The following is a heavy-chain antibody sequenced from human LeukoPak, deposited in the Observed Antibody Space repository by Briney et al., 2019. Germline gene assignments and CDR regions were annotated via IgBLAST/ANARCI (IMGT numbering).Heavy chain of an antibody. CDR2: ISSSSSYI. V-gene: IGHV3-21*01. CDR3: ARFGLRLAGMDV. D-gene: IGHD3-3*01. J-gene: IGHJ3*01. CDR1: GFTFSSYS. Sequence: GGSLRLSCAASGFTFSSYSMNWVRQAPGKGLEWVSSISSSSSYIYYADSVKGRFTISRDNAKNSLYLQMNSLRAEDTAVYYCARFGLRLAGMDVWGQGTMVTVSS.